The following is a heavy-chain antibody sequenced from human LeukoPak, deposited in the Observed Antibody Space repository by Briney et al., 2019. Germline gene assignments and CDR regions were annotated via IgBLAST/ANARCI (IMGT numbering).Heavy chain of an antibody. CDR1: GGSISSGDYY. V-gene: IGHV4-30-4*08. J-gene: IGHJ3*02. CDR2: IYYSGST. Sequence: SETLSLTCTISGGSISSGDYYWSWIRQPPGKGLEWIGYIYYSGSTYYNPSLKSRVTISVDTSKNQFSLKLSSVTAADTAVYYCARKKVVITDDAFDIWGQGTMVTVSS. CDR3: ARKKVVITDDAFDI. D-gene: IGHD3-22*01.